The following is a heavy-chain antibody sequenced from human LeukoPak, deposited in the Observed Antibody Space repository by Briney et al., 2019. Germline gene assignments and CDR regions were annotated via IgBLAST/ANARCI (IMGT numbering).Heavy chain of an antibody. CDR2: IYPGDSAT. V-gene: IGHV5-51*01. D-gene: IGHD3-10*01. CDR1: GXIYTSYC. J-gene: IGHJ3*02. Sequence: GESLKISCKGSGXIYTSYCIGWVRQMPGKGLEWMGIIYPGDSATRYSPSFQGQVTISADKSISTAYLQWSSLKASDTAKYYCALGRRGAAGAFDIWGQGTLVTVSS. CDR3: ALGRRGAAGAFDI.